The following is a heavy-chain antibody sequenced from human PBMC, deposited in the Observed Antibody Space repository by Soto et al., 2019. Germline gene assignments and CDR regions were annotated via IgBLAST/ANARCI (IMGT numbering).Heavy chain of an antibody. Sequence: ASVKVSCKASGYTFTSYGISGVRQAPGQGLEWMGWISAYNGNTNYAQKPQGRVTMTTDTSTSTAYMELRSLRSDDTAVYYCARDSCCYGSGSYYYYYGMDVWGQGTTVTVSS. CDR1: GYTFTSYG. CDR2: ISAYNGNT. D-gene: IGHD3-10*01. V-gene: IGHV1-18*04. J-gene: IGHJ6*02. CDR3: ARDSCCYGSGSYYYYYGMDV.